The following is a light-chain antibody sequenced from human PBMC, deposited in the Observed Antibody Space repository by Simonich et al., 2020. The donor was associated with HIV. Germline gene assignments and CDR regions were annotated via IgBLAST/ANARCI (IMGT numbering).Light chain of an antibody. Sequence: DIVMTQSPDSLTVSLGERATINCKSSQSVLYRSNTKNYLAWYQQKPGQPPKLLIYWASTRESGVPDRFSGSGSGTDFNLTISSLQAEDVAVYYCQQYFSTPRTFGQGTKVEIK. CDR1: QSVLYRSNTKNY. CDR3: QQYFSTPRT. V-gene: IGKV4-1*01. J-gene: IGKJ1*01. CDR2: WAS.